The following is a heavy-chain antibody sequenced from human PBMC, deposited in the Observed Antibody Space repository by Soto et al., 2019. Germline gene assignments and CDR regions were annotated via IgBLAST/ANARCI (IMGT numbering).Heavy chain of an antibody. CDR2: ISYDGSNK. Sequence: QVPLVESGGGVVQPGRSLRLSCAASGFTFSSYAMHWVRQAPGKGLEWVAVISYDGSNKYYADSVKGRFTISRDNSKNTLYLQMNSLRAEDTAVYYCARDSGYSYYYGMDVWGQGTTVTVSS. J-gene: IGHJ6*02. D-gene: IGHD6-13*01. CDR3: ARDSGYSYYYGMDV. V-gene: IGHV3-30-3*01. CDR1: GFTFSSYA.